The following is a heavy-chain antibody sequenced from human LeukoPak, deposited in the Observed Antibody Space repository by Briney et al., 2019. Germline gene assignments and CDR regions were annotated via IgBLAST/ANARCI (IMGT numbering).Heavy chain of an antibody. CDR2: ISSSSFKI. CDR1: ECTFVRYA. V-gene: IGHV3-48*04. CDR3: VRDPSYGSSWYYYMDV. D-gene: IGHD6-13*01. J-gene: IGHJ6*03. Sequence: GGSLRLSCAASECTFVRYAMNWVRQAPGQGLEWVSYISSSSFKIGYADSVKGRFTISRDNSKNSLYLQMDSLRVEDTAVYYCVRDPSYGSSWYYYMDVWGKGTTVTVSS.